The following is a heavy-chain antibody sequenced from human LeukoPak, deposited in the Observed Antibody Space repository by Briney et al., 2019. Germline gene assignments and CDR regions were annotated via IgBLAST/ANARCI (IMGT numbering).Heavy chain of an antibody. CDR2: ISYDGSNK. CDR3: AKGTGITIFGVVIWDY. D-gene: IGHD3-3*01. CDR1: GFTFSSYG. Sequence: GGSLRLSCAASGFTFSSYGMHWVRQAPGKGLEWVAVISYDGSNKYYADSVKGRFTISRGNSKNTLYLQMNSLRAEDTAVYYCAKGTGITIFGVVIWDYWGQGTLVTVSS. J-gene: IGHJ4*02. V-gene: IGHV3-30*18.